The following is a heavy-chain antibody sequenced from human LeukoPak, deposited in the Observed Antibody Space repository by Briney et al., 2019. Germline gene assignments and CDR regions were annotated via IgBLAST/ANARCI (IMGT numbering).Heavy chain of an antibody. V-gene: IGHV3-48*04. CDR2: ISSRSSTI. CDR3: ARVTRYWYFDL. Sequence: GGSLRLSCAASGFSFGSYSMNWVRQAPGKGLEWVSYISSRSSTIYYADSVKGRFTISRDNAKNSLFLQMNSLRAEDTAVYYCARVTRYWYFDLWGRGTLVTVSS. CDR1: GFSFGSYS. J-gene: IGHJ2*01.